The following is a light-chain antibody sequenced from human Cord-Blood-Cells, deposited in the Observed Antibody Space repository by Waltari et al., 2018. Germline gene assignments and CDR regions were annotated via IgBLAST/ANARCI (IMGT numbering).Light chain of an antibody. Sequence: QSALTQPASVSGSPGQSITISCTGTSSDVCGYNYVSWYQQHPGIAPKLMIYDVSKRPSGVSNRFSGSKSGNTASLTISGLQAEDEADYYCSSYTSSSTWVFGGGTKLTVL. V-gene: IGLV2-14*01. CDR1: SSDVCGYNY. CDR2: DVS. J-gene: IGLJ3*02. CDR3: SSYTSSSTWV.